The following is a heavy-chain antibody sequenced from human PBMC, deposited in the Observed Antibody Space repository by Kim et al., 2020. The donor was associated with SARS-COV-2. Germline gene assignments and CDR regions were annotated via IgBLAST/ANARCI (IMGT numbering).Heavy chain of an antibody. CDR1: GFTFSSYA. V-gene: IGHV3-23*01. CDR3: AKGGGIQLWGYYYYGMDD. D-gene: IGHD5-18*01. Sequence: GGSLRLSCAASGFTFSSYAMSWVRQAPGKGLEWVSAISGGGGSTYYAAPVKGRFTISRDNSKNTLYLQMNSLRAEDTAVYHCAKGGGIQLWGYYYYGMDDCGQETTVTVSS. CDR2: ISGGGGST. J-gene: IGHJ6*02.